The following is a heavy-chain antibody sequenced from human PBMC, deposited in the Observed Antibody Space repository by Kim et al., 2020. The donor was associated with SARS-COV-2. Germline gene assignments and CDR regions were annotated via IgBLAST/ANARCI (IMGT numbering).Heavy chain of an antibody. V-gene: IGHV4-39*01. J-gene: IGHJ5*02. CDR1: GGSISSSSYY. CDR2: IYYSGST. CDR3: ARPLSYYYGSGSYYKWGWFDP. Sequence: SETLSLTCTVSGGSISSSSYYWGWIRQPPGKGLEWIGSIYYSGSTYYNPSLKSRVTISVDTSKNQFSLKLSSVTAADTAVYYCARPLSYYYGSGSYYKWGWFDPWGQGTLVTVSS. D-gene: IGHD3-10*01.